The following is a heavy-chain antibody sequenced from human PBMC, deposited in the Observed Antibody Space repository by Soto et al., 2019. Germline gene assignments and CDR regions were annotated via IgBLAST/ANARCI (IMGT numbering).Heavy chain of an antibody. CDR1: GYTFTSYG. V-gene: IGHV1-18*01. J-gene: IGHJ4*02. D-gene: IGHD6-13*01. Sequence: QVQLVQSGAEVKKPGASVKVSCKASGYTFTSYGISWVRQAPGQGLEWMGWISAYSGSTNYAQKLQGRVTMTTDTSTSTAYRELRSLRSDATAVYYCARSIAAAVDFDYWGQGTLVTVSS. CDR2: ISAYSGST. CDR3: ARSIAAAVDFDY.